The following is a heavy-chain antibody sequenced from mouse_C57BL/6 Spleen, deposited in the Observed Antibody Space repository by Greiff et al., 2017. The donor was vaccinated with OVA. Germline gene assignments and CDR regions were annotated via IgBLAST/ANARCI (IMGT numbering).Heavy chain of an antibody. J-gene: IGHJ2*01. CDR3: ARGWPQGIFFDY. Sequence: VQLQQSGPGLVKPSQSLSLTCSVTGYSITSGYYWNWIRQFPGNKLEWMGYISYDGSNNYNPSLKNRISITRDTSKNQFFLKLNSVTTEDTATYYCARGWPQGIFFDYWGQGTTLTVSS. CDR2: ISYDGSN. V-gene: IGHV3-6*01. D-gene: IGHD6-1*01. CDR1: GYSITSGYY.